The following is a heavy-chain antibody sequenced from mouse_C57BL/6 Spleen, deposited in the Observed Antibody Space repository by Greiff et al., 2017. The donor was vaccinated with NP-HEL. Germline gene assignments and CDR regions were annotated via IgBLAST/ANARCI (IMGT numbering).Heavy chain of an antibody. V-gene: IGHV5-9-1*02. CDR2: ISSGGDYI. J-gene: IGHJ4*01. D-gene: IGHD2-4*01. Sequence: EVNLVESGEGLVKPGGSLKLSCAASGFTFSSYAMSWVRQTPEKRLEWVAYISSGGDYIYYADTVKGRFTISRDNARNTLYLQMSSLKSEDTAMYYCTIGFPFDYDGGYAMDYWGQGTSVTVSS. CDR1: GFTFSSYA. CDR3: TIGFPFDYDGGYAMDY.